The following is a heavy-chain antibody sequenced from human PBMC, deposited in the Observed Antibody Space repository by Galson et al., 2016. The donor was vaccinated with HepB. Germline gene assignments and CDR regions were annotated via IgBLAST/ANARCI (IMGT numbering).Heavy chain of an antibody. D-gene: IGHD4-23*01. CDR3: AQHGDAGNSADYNGMNV. CDR2: INAQNDRT. CDR1: GFIFDDYG. Sequence: SLRLSCAASGFIFDDYGMHWVRRTPGKGLEWVSLINAQNDRTYYAASVKGRFTVSRDNSKNTLYLQMKSLKIEDTALYYCAQHGDAGNSADYNGMNVWGQGTTVTVSS. J-gene: IGHJ6*02. V-gene: IGHV3-43*02.